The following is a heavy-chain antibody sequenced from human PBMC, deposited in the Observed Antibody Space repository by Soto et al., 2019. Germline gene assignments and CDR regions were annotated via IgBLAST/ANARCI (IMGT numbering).Heavy chain of an antibody. D-gene: IGHD1-1*01. CDR3: ARGGIGTWAYHHTMDV. CDR2: VYPDDSDT. Sequence: PGESLKISCQASGYNFFNYWIGWVRQVPGKGLEWMGIVYPDDSDTRYSPSFQGQVIISADKSINAAYLQWNSLKASDSAIYYCARGGIGTWAYHHTMDVWGQGTTVTVSS. CDR1: GYNFFNYW. J-gene: IGHJ6*02. V-gene: IGHV5-51*01.